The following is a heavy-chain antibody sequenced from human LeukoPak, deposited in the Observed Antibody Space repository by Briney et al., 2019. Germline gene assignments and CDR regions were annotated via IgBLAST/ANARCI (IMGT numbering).Heavy chain of an antibody. CDR2: INPNSGGT. Sequence: GASVKVSCKASGYTFTGYYMHWVRQAPGQGLEWMGWINPNSGGTNYAQKFQGRVTMTRDTSISTAYMELSRLRSDDTAVYYCARTPAYCGGDCYFLDYWGQGTLVTVSS. CDR3: ARTPAYCGGDCYFLDY. V-gene: IGHV1-2*02. D-gene: IGHD2-21*01. J-gene: IGHJ4*02. CDR1: GYTFTGYY.